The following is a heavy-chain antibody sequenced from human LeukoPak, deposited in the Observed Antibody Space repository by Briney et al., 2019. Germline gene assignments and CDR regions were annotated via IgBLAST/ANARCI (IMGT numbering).Heavy chain of an antibody. V-gene: IGHV4-61*02. D-gene: IGHD1-7*01. J-gene: IGHJ6*02. CDR3: ASSGTTRHYYYYGMDV. CDR2: IYTSGST. Sequence: SETLSLTCTVSGGSLSSGSYYWSWIRQPAGKGLEWIGRIYTSGSTNYNPSLKSRVTISVDTSKNQFSLKLSSVTAADTAVYYCASSGTTRHYYYYGMDVWGQGTTVTVSS. CDR1: GGSLSSGSYY.